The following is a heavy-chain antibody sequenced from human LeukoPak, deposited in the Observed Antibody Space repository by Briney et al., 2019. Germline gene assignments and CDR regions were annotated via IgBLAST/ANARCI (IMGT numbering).Heavy chain of an antibody. V-gene: IGHV3-7*04. CDR1: GFTFSSYW. Sequence: GGSLRLSCAASGFTFSSYWMSWVRQAPGKGLEWVANIKQDGSEKYYVDSVKGRFTISRDNAKNSLYLQMNSLRAEDTAVYYCARGCCSGGSCFDYWGQGTLVTVSS. J-gene: IGHJ4*02. D-gene: IGHD2-15*01. CDR3: ARGCCSGGSCFDY. CDR2: IKQDGSEK.